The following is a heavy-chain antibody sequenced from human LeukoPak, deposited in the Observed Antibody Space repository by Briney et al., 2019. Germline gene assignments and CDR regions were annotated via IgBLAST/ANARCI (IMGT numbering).Heavy chain of an antibody. CDR2: IYYSGST. D-gene: IGHD3-22*01. V-gene: IGHV4-30-4*01. Sequence: SQTLSLTCPVSGGSISSGDYYWSWIRQPPGKGLEWIGYIYYSGSTYYNPSLKSRVTISVDTSKNQFSLKLSSVTAADTAVYYCARGEYYYDSSGYWGYWGQGTLVTVSS. CDR1: GGSISSGDYY. J-gene: IGHJ4*02. CDR3: ARGEYYYDSSGYWGY.